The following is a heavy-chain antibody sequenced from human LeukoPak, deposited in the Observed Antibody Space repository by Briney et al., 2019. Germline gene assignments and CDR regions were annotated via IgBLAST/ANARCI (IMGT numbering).Heavy chain of an antibody. J-gene: IGHJ6*02. CDR1: GGSISSYY. CDR2: IYYSGTT. D-gene: IGHD1-26*01. Sequence: TSETLSLTCTVSGGSISSYYWSWIRQPPGKGLEWIGCIYYSGTTNYNPSLKSRVTISVDTSKTQVSLNLSSVTAADTAMYYCARYYVGYGMDVWGQGTTVTVSS. V-gene: IGHV4-59*08. CDR3: ARYYVGYGMDV.